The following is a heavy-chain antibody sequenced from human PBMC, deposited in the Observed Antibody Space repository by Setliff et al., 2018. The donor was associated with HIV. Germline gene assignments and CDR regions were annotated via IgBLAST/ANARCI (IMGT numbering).Heavy chain of an antibody. Sequence: PSETLSLTCTVSGASISTYYWSWIRQPPGKGLEWIGYIFYSGSSNYNPSLKSRVTMSVDTSKNQFSLNLTSVTAADTALYYCARDRGSYNFWSGLARGDNWFDPWGQGTLVTVSS. CDR2: IFYSGSS. V-gene: IGHV4-59*01. CDR1: GASISTYY. CDR3: ARDRGSYNFWSGLARGDNWFDP. D-gene: IGHD3-3*01. J-gene: IGHJ5*02.